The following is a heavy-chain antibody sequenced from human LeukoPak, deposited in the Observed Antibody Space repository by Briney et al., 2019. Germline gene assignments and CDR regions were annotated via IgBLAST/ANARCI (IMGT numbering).Heavy chain of an antibody. CDR3: ARDGTYGDFDY. V-gene: IGHV4-38-2*02. CDR2: IYHSGST. Sequence: PSETLSLTCAVSGYSISSGYYWGWIRQPPGKGLEWIGSIYHSGSTYYNPSLKSRVTISVDTSKNQFSLKLSSVTAADTAVYYCARDGTYGDFDYWGQGTLVTVSS. CDR1: GYSISSGYY. J-gene: IGHJ4*02. D-gene: IGHD4-17*01.